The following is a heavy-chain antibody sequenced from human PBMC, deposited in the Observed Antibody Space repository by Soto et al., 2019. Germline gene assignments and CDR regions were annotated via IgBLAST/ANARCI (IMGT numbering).Heavy chain of an antibody. CDR1: GYSFTSYY. J-gene: IGHJ6*02. V-gene: IGHV1-46*01. CDR2: INPSGSST. Sequence: QVQLVQSGAEVKKPGASVKVSCKASGYSFTSYYMHWVRQAPGVGLEWMGIINPSGSSTRYAQKFQGRVTMTRDTSTSTVYMELSSLRSEDTAVHYCARDSGSYGMDVWGQGTTVTVSS. D-gene: IGHD3-10*01. CDR3: ARDSGSYGMDV.